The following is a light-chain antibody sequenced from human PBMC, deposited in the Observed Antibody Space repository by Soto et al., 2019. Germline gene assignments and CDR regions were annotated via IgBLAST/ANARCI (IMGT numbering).Light chain of an antibody. CDR1: ESISDW. Sequence: EIQMTQSPSTLSASVGDRVTITCRASESISDWLAWYQQKPGKVPKLLIYDGSTWERGVPSRFSGSVSGTDFNLTISSLQPDDSATYYCQQCHSYPWTFGQGTKVEVK. J-gene: IGKJ1*01. V-gene: IGKV1-5*01. CDR2: DGS. CDR3: QQCHSYPWT.